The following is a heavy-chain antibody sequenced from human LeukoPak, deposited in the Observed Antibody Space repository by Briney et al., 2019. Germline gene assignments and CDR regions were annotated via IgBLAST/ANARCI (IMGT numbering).Heavy chain of an antibody. Sequence: SATLSLPFPVSGGSFSSYYWTWIRQPPGKGLEWIGYIDHSGSTNYNPSLKSRVSISSDTSNNQFSLELSSVTAADTAVYYCARLKATVSIHAYFDSWGQGTLVTVSS. CDR2: IDHSGST. CDR3: ARLKATVSIHAYFDS. CDR1: GGSFSSYY. D-gene: IGHD4-17*01. V-gene: IGHV4-59*01. J-gene: IGHJ4*02.